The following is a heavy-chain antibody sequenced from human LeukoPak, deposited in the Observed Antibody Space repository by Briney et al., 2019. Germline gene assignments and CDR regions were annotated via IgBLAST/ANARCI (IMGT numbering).Heavy chain of an antibody. Sequence: SETLSLTCTVSGGSISSSSYYWGWIRQPPGKGLEWIGSIYYSGSTYYNPSLKSRVTISVDTSKNQFSLKLSSVTAADTAVYYCARHVESSSWLNGWFDPWGQGTLVTVSS. CDR1: GGSISSSSYY. J-gene: IGHJ5*02. D-gene: IGHD6-13*01. CDR2: IYYSGST. V-gene: IGHV4-39*01. CDR3: ARHVESSSWLNGWFDP.